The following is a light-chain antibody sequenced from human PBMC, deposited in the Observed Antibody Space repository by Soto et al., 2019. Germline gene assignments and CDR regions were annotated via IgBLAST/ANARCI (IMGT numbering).Light chain of an antibody. CDR2: DNN. Sequence: QSVLTQPPSVSAAPGQRVTISCSGSSSNIGNNFVFWYQQLPGTAPKLLIYDNNKRPSGIPDRFSGSKSDTSATLGITGLQTGDEADYFCETWDSSLTTVLFGGGTRLTVL. J-gene: IGLJ2*01. CDR1: SSNIGNNF. CDR3: ETWDSSLTTVL. V-gene: IGLV1-51*01.